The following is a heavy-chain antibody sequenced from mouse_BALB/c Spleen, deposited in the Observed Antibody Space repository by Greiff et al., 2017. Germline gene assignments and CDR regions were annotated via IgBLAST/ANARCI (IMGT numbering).Heavy chain of an antibody. CDR3: ARGGGYSWFAY. CDR1: GFTFSSFG. J-gene: IGHJ3*01. V-gene: IGHV5-17*02. Sequence: EVKLVESGGGLVQPGGSRKLSCAASGFTFSSFGMHWVRQTPEKGLEWVAYISSGSSTIYYADTVKGRFTISIDNPKNTLFLQMTSLRSEDTAMYYCARGGGYSWFAYWGQGTLVTVSA. D-gene: IGHD2-3*01. CDR2: ISSGSSTI.